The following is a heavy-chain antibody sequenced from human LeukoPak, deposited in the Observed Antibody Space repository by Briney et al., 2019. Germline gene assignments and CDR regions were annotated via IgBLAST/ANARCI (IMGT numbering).Heavy chain of an antibody. CDR3: ARGDHYYILTGYVTTSMDV. CDR2: INPNSGNT. J-gene: IGHJ6*02. Sequence: ASVKVSCKASGYTFTGYYMHWVRQAPGQGLEWMGWINPNSGNTGYAQKFQGRVTMTRNTSISTAYMELSSLRSEDTAVYYCARGDHYYILTGYVTTSMDVWGQGTTVTVSS. V-gene: IGHV1-8*02. D-gene: IGHD3-9*01. CDR1: GYTFTGYY.